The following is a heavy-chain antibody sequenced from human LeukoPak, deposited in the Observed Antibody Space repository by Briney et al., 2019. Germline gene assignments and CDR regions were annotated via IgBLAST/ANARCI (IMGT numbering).Heavy chain of an antibody. Sequence: PGGSLRLSCAASGFTFSSYSMNWVRQAPGKGLEWVSYISSSSSTIYYADSVKGRFTISRDNAKNSLYLQMNSLRDEDTAVYYCARDITPYYDSSGYYLGPFDYWGQGTLVTVSS. D-gene: IGHD3-22*01. CDR2: ISSSSSTI. J-gene: IGHJ4*02. V-gene: IGHV3-48*02. CDR1: GFTFSSYS. CDR3: ARDITPYYDSSGYYLGPFDY.